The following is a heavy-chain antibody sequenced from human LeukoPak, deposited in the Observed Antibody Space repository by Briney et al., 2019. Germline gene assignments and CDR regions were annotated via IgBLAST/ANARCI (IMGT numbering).Heavy chain of an antibody. CDR3: ARGEDYGTNSFDY. CDR1: GFTFSSYA. V-gene: IGHV3-30*04. D-gene: IGHD4-17*01. J-gene: IGHJ4*02. Sequence: PGGSLRLSCAASGFTFSSYAMHWVRQAPGKGLEWVAVISYDGSNKYYADSVKGRFTISRDNAKNSLYLQMNSLRAEDTAVYYCARGEDYGTNSFDYWGQGTLVTVSS. CDR2: ISYDGSNK.